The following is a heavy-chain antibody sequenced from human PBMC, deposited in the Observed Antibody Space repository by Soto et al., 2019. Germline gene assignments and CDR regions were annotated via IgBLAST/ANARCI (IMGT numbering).Heavy chain of an antibody. J-gene: IGHJ6*02. CDR3: ARLVNYYFGMDV. CDR1: DTTHW. CDR2: IYPGDSDT. V-gene: IGHV5-51*01. Sequence: EAQLVQSGAEVKKPGESHKISCKASDTTHWIGWVRQKPGKGLEWMGIIYPGDSDTKYSPSFQGQVTISVDKSISTAYLHWSSLKASDTATYYCARLVNYYFGMDVWGLGTTVTVSS.